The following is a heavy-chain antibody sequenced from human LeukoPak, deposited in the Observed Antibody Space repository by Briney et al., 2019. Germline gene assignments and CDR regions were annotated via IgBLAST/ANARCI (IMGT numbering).Heavy chain of an antibody. V-gene: IGHV4-34*01. CDR1: GGSFSGYY. Sequence: SETLSLTCAVYGGSFSGYYWSWIRQPPGKGLEWIGGINHSGSTNYNPSLKSRVTISVDTSKNQFSLKLSSVTAADTAVYYCARVYYDYVWGSYRYLGHDAFDIWGQGTMVTVSS. CDR3: ARVYYDYVWGSYRYLGHDAFDI. CDR2: INHSGST. J-gene: IGHJ3*02. D-gene: IGHD3-16*02.